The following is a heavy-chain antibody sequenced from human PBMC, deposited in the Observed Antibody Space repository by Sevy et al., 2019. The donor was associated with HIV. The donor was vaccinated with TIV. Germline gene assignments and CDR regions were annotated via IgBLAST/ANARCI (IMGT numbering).Heavy chain of an antibody. CDR2: IRYDGRNK. V-gene: IGHV3-30*02. CDR3: AKDGAAGYGGRSRGGLDY. Sequence: GGSLRLSCAASGFTFSTYGMYWVRQAPGKGLEWVAFIRYDGRNKEYADYVKGRFTISRDNSKNTLYLQMNSLRAEDTAEYHGAKDGAAGYGGRSRGGLDYWGQGTLVTVSS. CDR1: GFTFSTYG. J-gene: IGHJ4*02. D-gene: IGHD6-13*01.